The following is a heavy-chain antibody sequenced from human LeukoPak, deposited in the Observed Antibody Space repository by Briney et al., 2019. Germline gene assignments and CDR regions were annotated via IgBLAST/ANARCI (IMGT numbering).Heavy chain of an antibody. CDR3: ARDVTAGYYFDY. V-gene: IGHV4-59*01. CDR1: GGSISSYY. D-gene: IGHD2-21*02. CDR2: IYYSGST. J-gene: IGHJ4*02. Sequence: KTSETLSLTCTVSGGSISSYYWSWIRQPPGKGLEWIGYIYYSGSTNYNPSLKSRVTISVDTSKNQFSLKLSSVTAADTAVYYCARDVTAGYYFDYWGQGTLVTVSS.